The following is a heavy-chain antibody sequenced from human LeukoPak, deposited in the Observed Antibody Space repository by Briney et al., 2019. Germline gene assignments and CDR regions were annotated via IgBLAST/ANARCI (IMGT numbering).Heavy chain of an antibody. CDR2: IRYDGSNK. J-gene: IGHJ5*02. CDR3: AKDLEYCSSTSCYPNWFDP. CDR1: GFTFSSYG. V-gene: IGHV3-30*02. D-gene: IGHD2-2*01. Sequence: GGSLRLSCAASGFTFSSYGMHWVRQAPGKGLEWVAFIRYDGSNKYYADSVKGRFTISRDTSKNTLYLQMNSLRAEDTAVYYCAKDLEYCSSTSCYPNWFDPWGQGTLVTVSS.